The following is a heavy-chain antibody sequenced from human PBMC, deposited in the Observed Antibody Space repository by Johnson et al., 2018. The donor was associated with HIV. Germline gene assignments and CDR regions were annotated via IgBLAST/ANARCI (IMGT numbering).Heavy chain of an antibody. V-gene: IGHV3-9*01. CDR1: GFTCDDYA. CDR3: AKVPRGLLGLRWAM. CDR2: ISWNSGKI. J-gene: IGHJ1*01. D-gene: IGHD1-1*01. Sequence: VQLVESGGGLVQPGRSLRLSCAASGFTCDDYAMHWVRQVPGKGLEWVSGISWNSGKIDYAASVKGRFTISRDNSKNTLYLQMNSLRAEDTAVYYCAKVPRGLLGLRWAMWG.